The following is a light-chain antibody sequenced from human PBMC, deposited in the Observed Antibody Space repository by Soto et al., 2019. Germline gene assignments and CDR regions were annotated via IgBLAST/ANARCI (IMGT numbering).Light chain of an antibody. J-gene: IGLJ3*02. CDR3: CSCESTWV. CDR2: EGA. CDR1: SSGVWSYTL. V-gene: IGLV2-23*01. Sequence: QSALTQPASVSGSPGQSITISCTGTSSGVWSYTLVSWYQHRPGKAPKLIIYEGAKRPSGVSDRFSGSKSDNTASLTISGLQAEDEADYYCCSCESTWVFGGGTKLTVL.